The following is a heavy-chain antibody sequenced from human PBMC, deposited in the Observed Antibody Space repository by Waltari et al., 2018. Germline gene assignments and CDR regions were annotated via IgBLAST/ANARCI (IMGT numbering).Heavy chain of an antibody. D-gene: IGHD2-21*01. J-gene: IGHJ6*02. Sequence: QVQLVQSGAEVKKPGASVKISCKTSEYTFTSSYIHWVRQAPGQGLEWMGIINTSGGRTIYAQKFQGKVTMTRDTSTSTVHMELSSLRSEDTAVYHGARDTGALWMDVWGQGTTVTVSS. CDR3: ARDTGALWMDV. CDR2: INTSGGRT. CDR1: EYTFTSSY. V-gene: IGHV1-46*01.